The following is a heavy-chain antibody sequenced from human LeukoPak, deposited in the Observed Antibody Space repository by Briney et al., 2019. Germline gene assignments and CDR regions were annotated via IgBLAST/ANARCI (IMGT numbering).Heavy chain of an antibody. D-gene: IGHD3-16*01. J-gene: IGHJ6*02. CDR2: ISAHNGNT. V-gene: IGHV1-18*04. Sequence: ASVKVSCKASGYTFTGYYMHWVRQAPGQGLEWMGWISAHNGNTDYAEKVQGRVTMTTDTSTNTAYMELRGLRSDDTAIYYCARDQADSLLGYYYYGMDVWGQGTTVTVSS. CDR3: ARDQADSLLGYYYYGMDV. CDR1: GYTFTGYY.